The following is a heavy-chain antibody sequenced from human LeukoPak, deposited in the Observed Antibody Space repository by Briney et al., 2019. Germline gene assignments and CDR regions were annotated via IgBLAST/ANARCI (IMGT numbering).Heavy chain of an antibody. V-gene: IGHV1-69*13. CDR3: ARGGYSSSWLSWFDP. J-gene: IGHJ5*02. Sequence: ASVTVSCKASGGTFNSYAISWVRQAPGQGLEWMGGIIPIFGTANYAQKFQGRVTITADESTSTAYMELSSLRSEDTAVYYCARGGYSSSWLSWFDPWGQGTLVTVSS. CDR1: GGTFNSYA. D-gene: IGHD6-13*01. CDR2: IIPIFGTA.